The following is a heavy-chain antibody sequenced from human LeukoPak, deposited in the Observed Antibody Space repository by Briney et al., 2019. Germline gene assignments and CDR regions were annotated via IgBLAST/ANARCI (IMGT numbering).Heavy chain of an antibody. CDR1: GGSISTHDYY. CDR2: IYYSGST. Sequence: SETLSLTCTVSGGSISTHDYYWGWIRQPPGKGLEWIGSIYYSGSTYYSPALKFRVTISVDTSKNQFSLNLSSLTATDTAVYYCARGQWLLWDSIDYWGQGTLVTVSS. V-gene: IGHV4-39*01. CDR3: ARGQWLLWDSIDY. J-gene: IGHJ4*02. D-gene: IGHD6-19*01.